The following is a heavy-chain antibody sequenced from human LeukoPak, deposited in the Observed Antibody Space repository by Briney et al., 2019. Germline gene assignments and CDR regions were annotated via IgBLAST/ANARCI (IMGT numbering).Heavy chain of an antibody. CDR1: GFPLSSYW. D-gene: IGHD3-16*01. Sequence: PGGSLRLSCTVSGFPLSSYWMHWVRQAPGKGLEWVSRIDEKGGVRTYADFVKGRFTVSRDNAKQTVYLQMNNLEVGDTAIYYCVRDLILVWTPGDDFDFWGQGTLVTVSS. CDR3: VRDLILVWTPGDDFDF. V-gene: IGHV3-74*01. CDR2: IDEKGGVR. J-gene: IGHJ4*02.